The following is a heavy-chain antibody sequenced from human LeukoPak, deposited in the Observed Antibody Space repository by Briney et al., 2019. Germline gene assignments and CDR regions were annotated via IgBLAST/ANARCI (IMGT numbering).Heavy chain of an antibody. CDR1: GGSISSNNYY. CDR3: AREQYYYDSSGYYAPEAFDI. V-gene: IGHV4-39*07. J-gene: IGHJ3*02. Sequence: PSETLSLTCTVSGGSISSNNYYWGWIRQPPGKGLEWIGSIYYSGSTYYNPSLKSRVTISVDTSKNQFSLKLSSVTAADTAVYYCAREQYYYDSSGYYAPEAFDIWGQGTMVTVSS. D-gene: IGHD3-22*01. CDR2: IYYSGST.